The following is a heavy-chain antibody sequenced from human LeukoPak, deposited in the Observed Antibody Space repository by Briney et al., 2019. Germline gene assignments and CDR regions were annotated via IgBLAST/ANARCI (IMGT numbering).Heavy chain of an antibody. J-gene: IGHJ4*02. CDR2: ISWDGGST. V-gene: IGHV3-43D*03. CDR1: GFTFDDYA. Sequence: GGSLRLSCAASGFTFDDYAMHWVRQAPGKGLEWVSLISWDGGSTYYADSVKGRFTISRDNSKNSLYLQMNSLRAEDTALYYCSKGMAPRGGGLAFDYWGQGNLVTVSS. CDR3: SKGMAPRGGGLAFDY. D-gene: IGHD3-10*01.